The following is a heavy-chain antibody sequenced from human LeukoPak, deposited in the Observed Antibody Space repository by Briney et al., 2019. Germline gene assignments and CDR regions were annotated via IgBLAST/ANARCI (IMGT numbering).Heavy chain of an antibody. CDR3: ARVRLSGSYLDAFDI. V-gene: IGHV4-61*01. CDR2: MFYSEST. D-gene: IGHD1-26*01. CDR1: GASVSDGNYY. J-gene: IGHJ3*02. Sequence: SETLSLTCSVSGASVSDGNYYWSWIRQPPGKGLEWIGYMFYSESTKYNPSLKSRVTISVDTSKNQFSLKLNSITTADTAVYYCARVRLSGSYLDAFDIWGQGTMVTVSS.